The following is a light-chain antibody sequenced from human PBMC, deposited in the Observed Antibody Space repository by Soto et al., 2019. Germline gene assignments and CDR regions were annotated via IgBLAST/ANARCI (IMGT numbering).Light chain of an antibody. Sequence: DIQVTQSPSTLSASVGDRVTITCRASQTISNWLAWYQQKPGKAPKLLIYAASSLESGVPSRFSGSGSGTEFTLTISSLQPDDFATYYCQQYNSPLYTFGQGPKLEIK. CDR3: QQYNSPLYT. CDR2: AAS. V-gene: IGKV1-5*01. CDR1: QTISNW. J-gene: IGKJ2*01.